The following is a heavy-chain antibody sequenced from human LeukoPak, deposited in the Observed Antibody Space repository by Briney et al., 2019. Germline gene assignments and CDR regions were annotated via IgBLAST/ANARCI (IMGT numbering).Heavy chain of an antibody. J-gene: IGHJ6*03. CDR1: GYTFTSYG. CDR3: ARAPLLWFGEFTYYYMDV. V-gene: IGHV1-69*13. D-gene: IGHD3-10*01. Sequence: SVKVSCEASGYTFTSYGISWVRQAPGQGLEWMGGIIPIFGTANYAQKFQGRVTITADESTSTAYMELSSLRSEDTAVYYCARAPLLWFGEFTYYYMDVWGKGTTVTISS. CDR2: IIPIFGTA.